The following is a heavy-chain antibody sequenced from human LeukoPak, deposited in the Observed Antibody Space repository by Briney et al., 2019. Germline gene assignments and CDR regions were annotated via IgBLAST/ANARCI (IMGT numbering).Heavy chain of an antibody. CDR3: ARTTEGGYTYGYFYYYYMDV. CDR2: INHSGST. V-gene: IGHV4-34*01. D-gene: IGHD5-18*01. CDR1: GGSFSGYY. Sequence: PSATLSLTCAVYGGSFSGYYWSWIREPPGKGLEWIGEINHSGSTNYNPSLKSRVTISVDTSKNQFSLKLSSVTAADTAVYYCARTTEGGYTYGYFYYYYMDVWGKGTTVTISS. J-gene: IGHJ6*03.